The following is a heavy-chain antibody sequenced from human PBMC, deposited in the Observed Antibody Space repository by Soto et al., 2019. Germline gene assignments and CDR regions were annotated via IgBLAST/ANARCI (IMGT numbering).Heavy chain of an antibody. CDR1: GFTFRNYG. CDR3: ARVSVAAGTNWFDP. J-gene: IGHJ5*02. V-gene: IGHV3-33*01. D-gene: IGHD6-13*01. CDR2: IWYDGSSK. Sequence: PGGSLRLSCSASGFTFRNYGMHWVRQAPGKGLEWVALIWYDGSSKYYADSVKGRFTISRDISKNTLYLQMNSLRAEDTAVYYCARVSVAAGTNWFDPWGQGT.